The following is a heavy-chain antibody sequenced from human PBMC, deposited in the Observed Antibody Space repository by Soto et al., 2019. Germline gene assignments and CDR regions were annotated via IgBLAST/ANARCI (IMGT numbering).Heavy chain of an antibody. V-gene: IGHV1-18*01. D-gene: IGHD2-15*01. CDR1: GYTFTSYG. CDR2: ISAYNGNT. CDR3: ARANYCSGGTCYSDY. J-gene: IGHJ4*02. Sequence: ASVKVSCKASGYTFTSYGFSWVRQAPGQGLEWMGWISAYNGNTKYAQKLQGRVTMTTDTSTSTAYMELRSLRSDDTAVYYFARANYCSGGTCYSDYWGQGTLVTVSS.